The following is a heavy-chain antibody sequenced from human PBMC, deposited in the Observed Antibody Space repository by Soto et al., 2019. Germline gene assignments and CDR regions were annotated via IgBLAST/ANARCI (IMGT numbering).Heavy chain of an antibody. V-gene: IGHV4-59*01. CDR2: IYYSGST. CDR3: ARDRGITIFGVVKGWFDP. J-gene: IGHJ5*02. CDR1: GGSIDNYY. Sequence: SETLSLTCSVSGGSIDNYYWSWIRQPPGKGLEWICYIYYSGSTNYSPSLKSRVTISVDTFKNQFSLKLSSVTAADTAVYYCARDRGITIFGVVKGWFDPWGQGTLVTVSS. D-gene: IGHD3-3*01.